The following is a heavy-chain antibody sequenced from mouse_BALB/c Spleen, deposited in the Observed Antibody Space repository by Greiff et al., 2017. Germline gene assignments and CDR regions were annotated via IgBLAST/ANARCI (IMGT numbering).Heavy chain of an antibody. Sequence: EVQLQQSGPELVKPGASVKISCKASGYSFTGYYMHWVKQSHVKSLEWIGRINPYNGATSYNQNFKDKASLTVDKSSSTAYMELHSLTSEDSAVYYCATTRYRYDGGAMDYWGQGTSVTVSS. CDR1: GYSFTGYY. V-gene: IGHV1-31*01. CDR2: INPYNGAT. J-gene: IGHJ4*01. CDR3: ATTRYRYDGGAMDY. D-gene: IGHD2-14*01.